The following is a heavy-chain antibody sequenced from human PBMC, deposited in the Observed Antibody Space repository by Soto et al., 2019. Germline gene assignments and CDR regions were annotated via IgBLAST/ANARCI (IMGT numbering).Heavy chain of an antibody. J-gene: IGHJ1*01. CDR1: GFTVGNNY. D-gene: IGHD1-7*01. V-gene: IGHV3-53*01. CDR3: AKDQGFGNLGAEYFHH. CDR2: IYSGGGT. Sequence: GGSLRLSCVASGFTVGNNYMAWVRQAPGKGLEWVSTIYSGGGTYYIDAVRGRFTVSRDSSTNTLYLQMNSLRVEDTAVYYCAKDQGFGNLGAEYFHHWGQGSLVTAPS.